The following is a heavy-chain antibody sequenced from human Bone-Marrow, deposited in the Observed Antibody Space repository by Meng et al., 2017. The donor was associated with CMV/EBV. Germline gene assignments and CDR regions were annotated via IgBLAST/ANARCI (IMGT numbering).Heavy chain of an antibody. CDR1: GFTFSSYA. J-gene: IGHJ6*02. CDR3: ARDLAYYDFWSGYQSYYYYGMDV. Sequence: GESLKISCAASGFTFSSYAMSWVRQAPGKGLEWVSAISGSGGSTYYADSVKGRFTISRDNSKNTLYLQMNSLRAEDTAVYYCARDLAYYDFWSGYQSYYYYGMDVWGQGTTVTVSS. V-gene: IGHV3-23*01. CDR2: ISGSGGST. D-gene: IGHD3-3*01.